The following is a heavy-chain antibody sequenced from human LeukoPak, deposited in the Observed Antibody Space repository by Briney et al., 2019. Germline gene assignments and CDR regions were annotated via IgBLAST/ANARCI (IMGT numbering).Heavy chain of an antibody. V-gene: IGHV1-2*02. CDR2: TNSNSGGT. J-gene: IGHJ4*02. CDR1: GYTFTGYY. Sequence: ASVKVSCKASGYTFTGYYMHWVRQAPGQGLEWMGWTNSNSGGTNYAQKFQGRVTMTRDTSISTAYMELSSLRSDDTAVYYCARDSSWYWGQGTLVTVSS. CDR3: ARDSSWY.